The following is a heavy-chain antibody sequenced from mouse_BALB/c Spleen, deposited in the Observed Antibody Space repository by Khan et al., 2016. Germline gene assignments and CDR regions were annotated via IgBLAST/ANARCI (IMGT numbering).Heavy chain of an antibody. CDR3: ARGDPYYPMDY. Sequence: VQLQQSGAELVKPGASVKLSCTAAGFNIKDTYMHWVKQRPEQGLEWIGRIDPANGNTKYDPKFQGKATITADTSSNTAYLQLNSLTSEDTAVXYCARGDPYYPMDYWGQGTSVTVSS. CDR2: IDPANGNT. CDR1: GFNIKDTY. V-gene: IGHV14-3*02. J-gene: IGHJ4*01. D-gene: IGHD3-3*01.